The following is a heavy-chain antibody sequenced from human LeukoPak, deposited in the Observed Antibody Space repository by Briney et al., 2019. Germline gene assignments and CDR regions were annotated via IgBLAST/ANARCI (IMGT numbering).Heavy chain of an antibody. CDR2: ISANGDT. CDR3: ARMRDSNAGNYFDF. J-gene: IGHJ4*02. V-gene: IGHV1-18*04. CDR1: GYTSTSYY. D-gene: IGHD3-10*01. Sequence: ASVKVSCKTSGYTSTSYYMHWVRQAPGQGPEWMGWISANGDTKYAQKVQGRVTMTTDTSTSTVYMELGSLRSGDSAVYYCARMRDSNAGNYFDFWGQGTLVTVSS.